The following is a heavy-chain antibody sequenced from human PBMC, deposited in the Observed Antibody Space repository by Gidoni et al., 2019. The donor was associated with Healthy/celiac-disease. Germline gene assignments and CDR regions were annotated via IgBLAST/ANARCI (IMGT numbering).Heavy chain of an antibody. CDR3: ARHYYDFWSGYPNNWFDP. CDR2: INHSGST. D-gene: IGHD3-3*01. CDR1: GGSFSGYY. Sequence: QVPLQQWGAGLLQPSAPLSLTCAVYGGSFSGYYWSWIRQPPGKGLEWIGEINHSGSTNYNPSLKSRVTISVDTSKNQFSLKLSSVTAADTAVYYCARHYYDFWSGYPNNWFDPWGQGTLVTVSS. V-gene: IGHV4-34*01. J-gene: IGHJ5*02.